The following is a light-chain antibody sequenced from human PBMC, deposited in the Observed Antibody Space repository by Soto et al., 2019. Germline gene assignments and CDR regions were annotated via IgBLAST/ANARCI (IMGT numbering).Light chain of an antibody. CDR2: HAS. CDR1: QSVRSNY. CDR3: QQYGGSPGT. J-gene: IGKJ1*01. Sequence: EIVLTQSPGTVSLSPGERATLSCRASQSVRSNYLAWYQQKLGQAPRLLIYHASYRVTGIPDRFSGSGSGTDFTLTISRLEPDDFAVYYCQQYGGSPGTFGQRTKVEIK. V-gene: IGKV3-20*01.